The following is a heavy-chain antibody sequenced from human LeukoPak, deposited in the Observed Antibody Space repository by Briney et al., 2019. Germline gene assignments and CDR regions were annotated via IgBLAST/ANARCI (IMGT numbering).Heavy chain of an antibody. J-gene: IGHJ4*02. CDR1: GFTFSSYA. CDR3: ASGHRGPYYFDY. V-gene: IGHV3-30-3*01. Sequence: PGGSLRLSCAASGFTFSSYAMHWVRQTPGKGLEWVAVISYDGSNKYYADSVKGRFTISRDNSKNTLYLQMNSLRAEDTAVYYCASGHRGPYYFDYWGQGTLVTVSS. CDR2: ISYDGSNK. D-gene: IGHD2-15*01.